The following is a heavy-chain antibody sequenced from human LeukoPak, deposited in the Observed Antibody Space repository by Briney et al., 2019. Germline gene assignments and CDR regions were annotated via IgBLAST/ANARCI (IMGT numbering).Heavy chain of an antibody. CDR1: GYTFRNYA. V-gene: IGHV1-18*01. D-gene: IGHD3-10*01. J-gene: IGHJ4*02. CDR2: ISAYDGHT. CDR3: ARESPHYHNSGSPKSLFDY. Sequence: GASVKVSCKASGYTFRNYAVSWVRQAPGQGLEWMGWISAYDGHTGYAQKVQGRVTMTIETLTSTAYMELRSLRSDDTAVYFCARESPHYHNSGSPKSLFDYWGQGTLVTVSS.